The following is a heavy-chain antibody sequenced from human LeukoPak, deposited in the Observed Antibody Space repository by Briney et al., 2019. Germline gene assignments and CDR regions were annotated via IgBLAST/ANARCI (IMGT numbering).Heavy chain of an antibody. D-gene: IGHD2-2*01. Sequence: GGSLRLSCAASGFTFSSYWMTWVRQAPGKGLEWVANIKQDGSEKYYVDSVKGRFTISRDNAKNSLDLQMNSLRAEDTAVYYCARVLRQYQLLLGYWGQGTLVTVSS. CDR3: ARVLRQYQLLLGY. V-gene: IGHV3-7*03. CDR2: IKQDGSEK. J-gene: IGHJ4*02. CDR1: GFTFSSYW.